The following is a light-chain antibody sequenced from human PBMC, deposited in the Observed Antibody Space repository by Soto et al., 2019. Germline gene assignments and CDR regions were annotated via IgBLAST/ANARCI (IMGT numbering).Light chain of an antibody. CDR2: WAS. J-gene: IGKJ4*01. V-gene: IGKV4-1*01. CDR3: QQYSGSPLS. Sequence: DIVMTQSPDSLAVSLGERATINCKSSQSVLYSSDNRNYFAWFQQKPGQPPKLLIYWASTRESGVPDRFTGSGSGTDFTLTISNLQAEDVAVYFCQQYSGSPLSFGGGTKVEI. CDR1: QSVLYSSDNRNY.